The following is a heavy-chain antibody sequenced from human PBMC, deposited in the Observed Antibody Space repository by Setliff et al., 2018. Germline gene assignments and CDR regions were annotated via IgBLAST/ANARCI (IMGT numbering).Heavy chain of an antibody. CDR1: GFTFNTYS. Sequence: PGGSLRLSCVTSGFTFNTYSMSWVRQAPGEGLQWVSTISGRGGSTFYADSVRGRFTISRDKIKSTLYLQMNSLTDEDTAVYYCGRWMGQRSEFDYWGQGTLVTVSS. V-gene: IGHV3-23*01. CDR3: GRWMGQRSEFDY. CDR2: ISGRGGST. D-gene: IGHD1-26*01. J-gene: IGHJ4*02.